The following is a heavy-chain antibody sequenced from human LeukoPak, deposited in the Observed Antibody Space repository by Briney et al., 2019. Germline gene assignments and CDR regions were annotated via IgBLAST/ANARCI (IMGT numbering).Heavy chain of an antibody. CDR3: VRKMTLGCFDP. CDR2: IYPGDSET. CDR1: GYDFFYYW. V-gene: IGHV5-51*01. J-gene: IGHJ5*02. D-gene: IGHD3-16*01. Sequence: GESLKISCKGSGYDFFYYWIGWVRQMPGKGLEWMGIIYPGDSETRYSPSFQGQVTISADKSISTAYLQWSSLKASDTAMYYCVRKMTLGCFDPWGQGTLVTVPS.